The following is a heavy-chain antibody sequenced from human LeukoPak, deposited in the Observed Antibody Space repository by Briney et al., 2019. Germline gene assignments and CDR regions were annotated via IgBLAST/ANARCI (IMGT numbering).Heavy chain of an antibody. D-gene: IGHD3-9*01. CDR3: ARARAFWYFDWLLYGYYFDY. CDR1: GGSISSSSYY. Sequence: PSETLSLTCTVSGGSISSSSYYWGWIRQPPGKGLEWIGEINHSGSTNYNPSLKSRVTISVDTSKNQFSLKLSSVTAADTAVYYCARARAFWYFDWLLYGYYFDYWGQGTLVTVSS. CDR2: INHSGST. J-gene: IGHJ4*02. V-gene: IGHV4-39*07.